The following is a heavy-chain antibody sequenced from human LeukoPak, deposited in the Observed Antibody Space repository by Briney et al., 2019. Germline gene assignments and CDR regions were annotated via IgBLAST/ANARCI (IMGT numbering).Heavy chain of an antibody. CDR3: AKDIVGATPWFDS. J-gene: IGHJ5*01. CDR1: GYTFTDYY. D-gene: IGHD1-26*01. V-gene: IGHV1-2*02. Sequence: ASVKVSCKASGYTFTDYYIHWVRQAPGQGLEWMGWINPKSGGTNYAQKFRGRVTMTRDTSISTAYMELSRLRSDDTAVYYCAKDIVGATPWFDSWGQGTLVTVSS. CDR2: INPKSGGT.